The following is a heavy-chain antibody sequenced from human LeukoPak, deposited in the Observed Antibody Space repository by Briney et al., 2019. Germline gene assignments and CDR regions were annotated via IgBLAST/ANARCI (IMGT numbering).Heavy chain of an antibody. Sequence: PGGSLRLSCAASGFTFSSYSMDWVRQAPGKGLEWVSSISSSSSYIYYADSVKGRFTISRDNAKNSLYLQMNSLRAENTAVYYCARGALDAFDIWGQGTMVTVSS. CDR2: ISSSSSYI. V-gene: IGHV3-21*01. J-gene: IGHJ3*02. CDR3: ARGALDAFDI. CDR1: GFTFSSYS.